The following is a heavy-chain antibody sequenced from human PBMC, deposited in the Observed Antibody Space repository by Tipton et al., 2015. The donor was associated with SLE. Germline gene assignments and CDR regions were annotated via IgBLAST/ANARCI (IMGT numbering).Heavy chain of an antibody. Sequence: TLSLTCAVYGGSFSGYYWSWIRQPPGKGLEWIGDINHSGSANYNPSRKSRVTISVDTSKNQFSLKLSSVTAADTAVYYCARGGLGRGSGWSGAFAPWGQGTLVTVSS. V-gene: IGHV4-34*01. CDR1: GGSFSGYY. J-gene: IGHJ5*02. CDR2: INHSGSA. CDR3: ARGGLGRGSGWSGAFAP. D-gene: IGHD6-13*01.